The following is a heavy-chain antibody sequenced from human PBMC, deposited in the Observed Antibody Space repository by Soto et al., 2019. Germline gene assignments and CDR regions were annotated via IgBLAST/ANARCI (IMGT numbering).Heavy chain of an antibody. CDR3: ARARSTYGSGSYYNDYYYYYGMDV. CDR2: ISYDGSNK. J-gene: IGHJ6*02. CDR1: GFTFSSYA. D-gene: IGHD3-10*01. V-gene: IGHV3-30-3*01. Sequence: GGALRLSCAASGFTFSSYAMHWVRQAPGKGLEWVAVISYDGSNKYYADSVKGRFTISRDNSKNTLYLQMNSLRAEDTAVYYCARARSTYGSGSYYNDYYYYYGMDVWGQGTTVTVSS.